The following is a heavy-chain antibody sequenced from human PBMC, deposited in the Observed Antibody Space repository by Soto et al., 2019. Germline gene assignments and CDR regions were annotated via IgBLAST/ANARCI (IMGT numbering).Heavy chain of an antibody. J-gene: IGHJ4*02. V-gene: IGHV3-7*01. Sequence: ESHLVESGGGLVQTGGSLRLSCAISESTVSRDWMNWVRQAPEKGLEWVAHTNQDGSQKYYVDSVKGRFTISRDNAKKSLYLEMNSLRAGDTGMYYCSGGVGDAFWGQGTLVTVSS. CDR2: TNQDGSQK. D-gene: IGHD1-26*01. CDR3: SGGVGDAF. CDR1: ESTVSRDW.